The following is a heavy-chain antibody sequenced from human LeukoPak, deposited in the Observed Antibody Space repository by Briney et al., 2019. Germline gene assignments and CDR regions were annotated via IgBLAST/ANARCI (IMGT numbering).Heavy chain of an antibody. V-gene: IGHV3-23*01. J-gene: IGHJ5*02. CDR1: GFTFSSYA. D-gene: IGHD2-2*03. CDR3: AKDHGYCSRTSCPPAEFDP. Sequence: GGSLRLSCAASGFTFSSYARSWVRQAPGKGLEWVSAISGSGCSTYYADSVKGRFTISRDNSKNTLYLQMNSLSAEDTAVYSCAKDHGYCSRTSCPPAEFDPWGQGTLVTVSS. CDR2: ISGSGCST.